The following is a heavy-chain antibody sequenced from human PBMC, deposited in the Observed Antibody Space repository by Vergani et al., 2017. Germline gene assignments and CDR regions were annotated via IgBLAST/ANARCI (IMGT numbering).Heavy chain of an antibody. V-gene: IGHV3-15*07. J-gene: IGHJ6*03. Sequence: EVQLVESGGGLVKPGGSLRLSCAASGFTFSNAWMNWVRQAPGKGLEWVGRIKSKTDGGTTDYAAPVKGRFTISRDDSKNTLYLQMNSLKTEDTAVYYCVRTDYDFWSGYYFYMDVWGKGTTVTVSS. CDR3: VRTDYDFWSGYYFYMDV. D-gene: IGHD3-3*01. CDR1: GFTFSNAW. CDR2: IKSKTDGGTT.